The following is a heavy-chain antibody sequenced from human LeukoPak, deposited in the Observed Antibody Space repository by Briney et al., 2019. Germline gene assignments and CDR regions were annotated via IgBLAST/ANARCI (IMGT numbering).Heavy chain of an antibody. D-gene: IGHD1-14*01. J-gene: IGHJ4*02. Sequence: SETLSLTCIVSDGSISNYFWSWIRQPPGKGLEWIGYIYYSGSTNYNPSLKSRVTISVDTSKNQFSLRLSSVTAADTAVYYCGRHAKTAPSFDYGGQGTLCSVS. V-gene: IGHV4-59*08. CDR3: GRHAKTAPSFDY. CDR2: IYYSGST. CDR1: DGSISNYF.